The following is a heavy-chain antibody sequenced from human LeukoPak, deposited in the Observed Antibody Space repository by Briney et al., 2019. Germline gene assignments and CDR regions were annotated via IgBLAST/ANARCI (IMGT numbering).Heavy chain of an antibody. CDR2: ISSSSSYI. CDR1: GLTFSSYW. CDR3: ARALGVVHTPSDY. V-gene: IGHV3-21*01. Sequence: GGSLRLSCAASGLTFSSYWMSWVRQAPGKGLEWVSSISSSSSYIYYADSVKGRFTISRDNAKNSLYLQMNSLRAEDTAVYYCARALGVVHTPSDYWGQGTLVTVSS. D-gene: IGHD3-3*01. J-gene: IGHJ4*02.